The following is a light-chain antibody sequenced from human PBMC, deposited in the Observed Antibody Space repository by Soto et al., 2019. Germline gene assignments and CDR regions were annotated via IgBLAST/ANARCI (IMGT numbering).Light chain of an antibody. Sequence: DIQMTQSPSTLSASVGDRVTITCRASQSISNWLAWYQQKPGKAPKLLIYDAYSLGSGVPSRFSGRRSGTEFTLTIAGLQPEDFATYYCQQYESYSPLTFGGGTKVDIK. CDR3: QQYESYSPLT. CDR2: DAY. V-gene: IGKV1-5*01. J-gene: IGKJ4*01. CDR1: QSISNW.